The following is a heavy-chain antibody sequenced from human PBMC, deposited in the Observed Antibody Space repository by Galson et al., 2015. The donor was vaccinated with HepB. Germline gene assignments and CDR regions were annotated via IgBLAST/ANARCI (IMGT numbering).Heavy chain of an antibody. Sequence: SLRLSCAASGFTFDGYTMHWVRQAPGKGLEWVSLISWDGGSTYYADSVKGRFTISRDNSKNSLYLQMNSLRTEDTALYYCSRSYYYDSSGYSAFDIWGQGTMVTVSS. CDR3: SRSYYYDSSGYSAFDI. J-gene: IGHJ3*02. CDR2: ISWDGGST. V-gene: IGHV3-43*01. D-gene: IGHD3-22*01. CDR1: GFTFDGYT.